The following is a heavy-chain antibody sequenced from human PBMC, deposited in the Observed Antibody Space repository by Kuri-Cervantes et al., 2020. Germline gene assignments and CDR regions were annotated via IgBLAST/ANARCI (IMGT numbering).Heavy chain of an antibody. V-gene: IGHV3-21*01. Sequence: GGSLRLPCAASGFTFSSYSMNWVRQAPGKGLEWVSSISSSSSYIYYADSVKGRFTISRDNAKNSLYLQMNSLRAEDTAVYYCARDQGDEGSTTYYYYGMDVWGQGTTVTVSS. CDR3: ARDQGDEGSTTYYYYGMDV. D-gene: IGHD6-13*01. CDR2: ISSSSSYI. J-gene: IGHJ6*02. CDR1: GFTFSSYS.